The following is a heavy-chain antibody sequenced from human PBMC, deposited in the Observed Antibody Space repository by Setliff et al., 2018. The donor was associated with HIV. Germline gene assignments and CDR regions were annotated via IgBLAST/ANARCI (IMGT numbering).Heavy chain of an antibody. D-gene: IGHD2-2*01. CDR2: INHSGST. V-gene: IGHV4-34*01. Sequence: PSETLSLTCAVYGGSFSGYYWSWIRQPPGKGLEWIGEINHSGSTNYNPSLKSRVTISVDTSKNQFSLKLSSVTAADTAVYYCARGREARWPNTRTSCYFDYWGQGTLVTVSS. CDR1: GGSFSGYY. J-gene: IGHJ4*02. CDR3: ARGREARWPNTRTSCYFDY.